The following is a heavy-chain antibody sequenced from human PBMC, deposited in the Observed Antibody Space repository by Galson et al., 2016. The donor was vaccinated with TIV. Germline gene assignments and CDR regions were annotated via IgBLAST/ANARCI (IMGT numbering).Heavy chain of an antibody. D-gene: IGHD3-22*01. Sequence: SLRLSCAVSGFTFSSYAMSWVRQAPGKGLEWVSAISGSGGSTCYADSVKGRFTLSRDNSKNTLYLQMNSLRAEDTAVYYCTKVPSSGFSYYYGLDVWGQGTTVTVSS. CDR1: GFTFSSYA. CDR2: ISGSGGST. CDR3: TKVPSSGFSYYYGLDV. J-gene: IGHJ6*02. V-gene: IGHV3-23*01.